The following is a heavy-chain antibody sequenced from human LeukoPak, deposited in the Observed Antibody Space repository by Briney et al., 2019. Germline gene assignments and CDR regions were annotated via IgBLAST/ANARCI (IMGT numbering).Heavy chain of an antibody. CDR1: GFTFSSYS. CDR2: ISSSSSYI. Sequence: GGSLGLSCAASGFTFSSYSMNWVRQAPGKGLEWVSSISSSSSYIYYAGSVKGRFTISRDNAKNSLYLQMNSLRAEDTAVYYCARDGPTRMDVWGQGTTVTVSS. CDR3: ARDGPTRMDV. V-gene: IGHV3-21*01. J-gene: IGHJ6*02.